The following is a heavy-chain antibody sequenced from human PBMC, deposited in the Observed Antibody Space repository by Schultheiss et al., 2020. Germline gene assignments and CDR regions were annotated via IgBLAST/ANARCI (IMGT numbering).Heavy chain of an antibody. Sequence: GSLRLSCAASGFTFSSYAMSWVRQAPGKGLEWVSAISGSGGSTYYADSVKGRFTISRDNSKNTLYLKMNSLRAEDTAVYYCARDTRLLWFRELPNWFDPWGQGTLVTVSS. J-gene: IGHJ5*02. CDR1: GFTFSSYA. D-gene: IGHD3-10*01. V-gene: IGHV3-23*01. CDR3: ARDTRLLWFRELPNWFDP. CDR2: ISGSGGST.